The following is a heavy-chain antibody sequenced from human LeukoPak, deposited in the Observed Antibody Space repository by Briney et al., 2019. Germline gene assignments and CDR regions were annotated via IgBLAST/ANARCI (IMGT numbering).Heavy chain of an antibody. CDR1: GGSISSYY. D-gene: IGHD3-3*01. V-gene: IGHV4-59*01. J-gene: IGHJ6*02. Sequence: SETLSLTCTVSGGSISSYYWSWIRQPPGKGLEWIGYIYYSGSTNYNPSLKSRVTISVDTSKNQFSLKLSSVTAADTAVYYCARESLYYDFWSGYDYYGMDVWGQGTTVTVSS. CDR3: ARESLYYDFWSGYDYYGMDV. CDR2: IYYSGST.